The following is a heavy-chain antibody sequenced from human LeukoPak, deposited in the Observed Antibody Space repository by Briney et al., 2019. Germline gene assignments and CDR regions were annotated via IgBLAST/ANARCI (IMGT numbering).Heavy chain of an antibody. CDR1: GFTFSTYN. CDR2: VSSSSSYI. CDR3: ARESRRVGEGDFDF. J-gene: IGHJ4*02. D-gene: IGHD1-26*01. Sequence: GGSLRLSCEASGFTFSTYNMNWVRQAPGKGLEWVSSVSSSSSYIYYADSVKGRFTISRDNAKNSLYLQMNSLRAEDTAVYYCARESRRVGEGDFDFWGQGTLVTVSS. V-gene: IGHV3-21*01.